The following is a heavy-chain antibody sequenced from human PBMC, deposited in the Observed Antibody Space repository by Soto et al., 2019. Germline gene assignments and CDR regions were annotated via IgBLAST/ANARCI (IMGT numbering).Heavy chain of an antibody. J-gene: IGHJ4*02. CDR2: INPSGGST. CDR3: ARGLGELPFDY. D-gene: IGHD3-10*01. V-gene: IGHV1-46*02. CDR1: GDTFNSYY. Sequence: ASVKLSWKASGDTFNSYYMHWVRQAPGQGLEWMGIINPSGGSTSYAQKFQGRVTMTRDTSTSTVYMELSSLTSEDTAVYYCARGLGELPFDYWGQGTLVTVSS.